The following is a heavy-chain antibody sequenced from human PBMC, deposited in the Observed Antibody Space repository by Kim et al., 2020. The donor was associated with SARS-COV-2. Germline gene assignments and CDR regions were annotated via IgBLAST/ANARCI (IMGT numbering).Heavy chain of an antibody. CDR3: AGGGRSRAYGMDV. D-gene: IGHD3-10*01. CDR1: GFTFSTYS. J-gene: IGHJ6*02. CDR2: INSDGSST. V-gene: IGHV3-74*01. Sequence: GGSLRLSCAASGFTFSTYSMHWVRQAPGKGLEWVSLINSDGSSTSFADSVKGRFTISRDNTKNTLFLQMSFLRAEDSAVYYCAGGGRSRAYGMDVWGQGTTVTVSS.